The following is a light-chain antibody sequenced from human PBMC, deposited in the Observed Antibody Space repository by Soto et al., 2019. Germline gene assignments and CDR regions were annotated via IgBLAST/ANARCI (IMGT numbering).Light chain of an antibody. V-gene: IGKV3-15*01. CDR1: PSVTNF. CDR3: QQYHNWPMT. CDR2: DSS. J-gene: IGKJ5*01. Sequence: EIVLTQSPATLSLSPGERATLSCRASPSVTNFLAWYQQKPGQAPRLLIYDSSTRATGIPAGFSGSASGTEFTLTISSLQSEDFAVYYCQQYHNWPMTFGQGTRLEI.